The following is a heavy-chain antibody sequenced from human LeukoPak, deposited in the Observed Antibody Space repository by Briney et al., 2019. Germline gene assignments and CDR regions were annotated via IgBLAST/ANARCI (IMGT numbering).Heavy chain of an antibody. CDR3: AGTREYRFEY. CDR2: IYGGDST. J-gene: IGHJ4*02. V-gene: IGHV3-53*01. CDR1: GITVSSSH. D-gene: IGHD2/OR15-2a*01. Sequence: GGSLRLSCAVYGITVSSSHMSWVRHAPEKGLEWVSIIYGGDSTYYADSVKGRFTISRDNSKNTLYLEMNNLRAEDTAVYYCAGTREYRFEYWGQGTLVTVSS.